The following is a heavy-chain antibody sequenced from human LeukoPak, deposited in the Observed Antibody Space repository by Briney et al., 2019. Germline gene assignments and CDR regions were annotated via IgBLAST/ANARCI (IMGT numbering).Heavy chain of an antibody. CDR3: ARGRPHGNDY. D-gene: IGHD4-23*01. Sequence: GGSLRLSCAASGFTFSSYWMNWVRQAPGKGLVWVSRIASDGSSTIYADSVKGRFSISRDNAKNTLYLQMNSLRVEDTAVYYCARGRPHGNDYWGQGTLVTVSS. V-gene: IGHV3-74*01. CDR1: GFTFSSYW. J-gene: IGHJ4*02. CDR2: IASDGSST.